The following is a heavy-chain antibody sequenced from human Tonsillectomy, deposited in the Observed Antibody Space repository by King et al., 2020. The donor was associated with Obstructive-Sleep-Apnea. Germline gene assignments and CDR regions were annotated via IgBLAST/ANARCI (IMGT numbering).Heavy chain of an antibody. D-gene: IGHD3-22*01. J-gene: IGHJ4*02. CDR3: AKDYYYDSNGPTRGILDN. CDR1: GFKFASYA. V-gene: IGHV3-23*04. Sequence: VQLVESGGDLVQPGGSLRLSCAASGFKFASYALTWVRQAPGKGLEWVSTISGRGGRTNYADSVKGRFPISSDNSKNTLNLQMNSLRAEDTAIYYCAKDYYYDSNGPTRGILDNWGQGTLVTVSS. CDR2: ISGRGGRT.